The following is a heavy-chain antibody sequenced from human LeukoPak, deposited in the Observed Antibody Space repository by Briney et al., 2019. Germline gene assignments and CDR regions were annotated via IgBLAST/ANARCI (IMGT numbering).Heavy chain of an antibody. Sequence: QPGRSLRLSCAASGFTFSSYAMHWVRQAPGKGLEWVAVISYDGSNKYYADSVKGRFTISRDNSKNTLYLQINSLRAEDTAVYYCARGKGEYFDYWGQGTLVTVSS. V-gene: IGHV3-30*04. CDR2: ISYDGSNK. CDR1: GFTFSSYA. J-gene: IGHJ4*02. D-gene: IGHD3-16*01. CDR3: ARGKGEYFDY.